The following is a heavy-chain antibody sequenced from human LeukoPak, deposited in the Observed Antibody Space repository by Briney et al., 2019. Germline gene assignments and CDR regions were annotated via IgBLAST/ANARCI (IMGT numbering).Heavy chain of an antibody. D-gene: IGHD3-22*01. V-gene: IGHV3-23*01. CDR3: RYDSSGYYYGRFDY. CDR1: GFTFSSYA. Sequence: GGTLRLSCAASGFTFSSYAMSWVRQAPGKGLEWVSAISGSGGSTYYADSVKGRFTIPRDNSKNTLYLQMNSLRAEDTAVYYCRYDSSGYYYGRFDYWGQGTLVTVSS. J-gene: IGHJ4*02. CDR2: ISGSGGST.